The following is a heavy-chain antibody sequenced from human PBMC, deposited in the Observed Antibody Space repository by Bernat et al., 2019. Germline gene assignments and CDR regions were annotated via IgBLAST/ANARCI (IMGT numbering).Heavy chain of an antibody. D-gene: IGHD2-2*01. CDR1: GFTFSGSA. CDR3: TIKYLYDY. CDR2: IRSKANSYAR. Sequence: EVQLVESGGGLVQPGGSLKLSCAASGFTFSGSAMHWVRQASGKGLEWVGRIRSKANSYARAYAASVKGRFTISRDDSKNTAYLQMNSLKTEDTAVYYCTIKYLYDYWGQGTLVTVSS. V-gene: IGHV3-73*02. J-gene: IGHJ4*02.